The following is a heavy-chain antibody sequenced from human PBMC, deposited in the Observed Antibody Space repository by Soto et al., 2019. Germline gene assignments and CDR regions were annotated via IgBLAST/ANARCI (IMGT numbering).Heavy chain of an antibody. CDR2: IYYSGST. J-gene: IGHJ5*02. D-gene: IGHD2-21*02. CDR1: GGSVSSGSYY. V-gene: IGHV4-61*01. Sequence: QVQLQESGPGLVKPSETLSLTCTVSGGSVSSGSYYWSWIRQPPGKGLEWIGYIYYSGSTNYNPTLKSRVTKSVDTSRNHVSLKLSSVTAADTAVYYCASLRVTPLFHSWFDPWGQGTLVTVSS. CDR3: ASLRVTPLFHSWFDP.